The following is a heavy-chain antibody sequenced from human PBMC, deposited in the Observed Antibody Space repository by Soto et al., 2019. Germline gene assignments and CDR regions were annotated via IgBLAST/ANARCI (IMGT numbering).Heavy chain of an antibody. Sequence: SETLSLTCAVYGGSFSVYYWSWIRQPPGKGLEWIGEINHSGSTNYNPSLKSRVTISVDTSKNQFSLKLSSVTAADTAVYYCARGQYVLRYFDWSHGMDVWGQGTTVTVSS. J-gene: IGHJ6*02. CDR1: GGSFSVYY. CDR3: ARGQYVLRYFDWSHGMDV. V-gene: IGHV4-34*01. D-gene: IGHD3-9*01. CDR2: INHSGST.